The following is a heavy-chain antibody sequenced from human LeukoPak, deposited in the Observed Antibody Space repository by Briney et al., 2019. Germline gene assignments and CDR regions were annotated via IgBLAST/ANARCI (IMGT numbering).Heavy chain of an antibody. CDR2: MNPNSGDT. V-gene: IGHV1-8*03. Sequence: ASVKVSCKASGYTFTNYDINWVRQATGQGLEWMGWMNPNSGDTGYAQKFQGRITIARDTSISTAYMELRSLRSDDTAVYYCARYDSSGYWYHYGMHVWGQGTTVTVSS. D-gene: IGHD3-22*01. CDR3: ARYDSSGYWYHYGMHV. J-gene: IGHJ6*02. CDR1: GYTFTNYD.